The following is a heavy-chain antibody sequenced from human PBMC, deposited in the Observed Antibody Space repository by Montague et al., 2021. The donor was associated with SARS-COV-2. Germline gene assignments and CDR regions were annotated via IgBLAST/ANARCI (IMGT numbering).Heavy chain of an antibody. V-gene: IGHV3-33*08. D-gene: IGHD3-22*01. Sequence: SLRLSCAVSGFIFSTYGMHWVRQAPGEGLEWVAVIWYDGSDKYYADSVKGRFTISRDNSKNTLYLQMNSLGAEDTAVYYCARDRDYYDSSGHYYEIDYWGQGTRVTVSS. CDR1: GFIFSTYG. CDR3: ARDRDYYDSSGHYYEIDY. CDR2: IWYDGSDK. J-gene: IGHJ4*02.